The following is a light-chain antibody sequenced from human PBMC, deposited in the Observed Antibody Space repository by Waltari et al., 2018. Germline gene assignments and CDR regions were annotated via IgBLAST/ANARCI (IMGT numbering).Light chain of an antibody. Sequence: QSVLTQPPSASGTPGQRVIISCSGSSPNIGSNYVYWYQPLLGTAPKLLIYRNNQRRSGFPVRFSGSKSGTPSSLAISGVRSEDEADYYCATWDDRLSDYVFGTGTKVTAL. CDR3: ATWDDRLSDYV. CDR1: SPNIGSNY. CDR2: RNN. J-gene: IGLJ1*01. V-gene: IGLV1-47*01.